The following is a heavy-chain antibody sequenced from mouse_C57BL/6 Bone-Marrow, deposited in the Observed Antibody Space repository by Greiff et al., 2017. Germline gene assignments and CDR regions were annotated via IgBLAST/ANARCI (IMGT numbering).Heavy chain of an antibody. Sequence: VQLKESGAELVRPGASVKLSCTASGFNIKDDYIHWVKQRPEQGLEWIGWLDPEIGDPEYASKFQGKATITSDTSSNTAYLQLSSLTSEDTAVYYCSSFDGNYFDFWGQGTPLTGAS. D-gene: IGHD2-3*01. V-gene: IGHV14-4*01. CDR3: SSFDGNYFDF. CDR1: GFNIKDDY. J-gene: IGHJ2*01. CDR2: LDPEIGDP.